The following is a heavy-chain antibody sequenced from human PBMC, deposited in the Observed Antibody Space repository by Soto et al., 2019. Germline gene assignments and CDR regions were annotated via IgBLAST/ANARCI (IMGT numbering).Heavy chain of an antibody. CDR2: IYYSGST. D-gene: IGHD1-26*01. Sequence: SETLSLTCTVSGGSISSYYWSWIRQPPGKGLEWIGYIYYSGSTNYNPSLKSRVTISVDTSKNQFSLKLSSVTAADTAVYYCARSGSYLDYWGQGTLVTVSS. V-gene: IGHV4-59*01. CDR1: GGSISSYY. J-gene: IGHJ4*02. CDR3: ARSGSYLDY.